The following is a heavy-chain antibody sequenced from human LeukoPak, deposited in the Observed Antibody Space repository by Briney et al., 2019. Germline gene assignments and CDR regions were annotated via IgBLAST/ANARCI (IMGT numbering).Heavy chain of an antibody. J-gene: IGHJ5*02. Sequence: PSETLSLTCTVSGGSISSYYWSWIRQPPGKGLEWIGYIYYSGSTNYNPSLKSRVTISVDTSKNQFSLKLSSVTAADTAVYYCATNSGNYRGWFDPGAREPWSPSPQ. V-gene: IGHV4-59*01. CDR1: GGSISSYY. D-gene: IGHD1-26*01. CDR3: ATNSGNYRGWFDP. CDR2: IYYSGST.